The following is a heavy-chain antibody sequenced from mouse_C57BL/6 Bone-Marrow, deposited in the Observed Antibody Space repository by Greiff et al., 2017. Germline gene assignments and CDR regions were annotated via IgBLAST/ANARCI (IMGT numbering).Heavy chain of an antibody. CDR2: IDPSDSYT. J-gene: IGHJ4*01. CDR3: ARSRLYYAMDY. Sequence: QVQLQQPGAELVRPGTSVKLSCKASGYTFTSYWMHWVKQRPGRGLEWIGVIDPSDSYTNYNQKFKGKATLTVDTSSSTAYMQLSSLTSEDSAVYYCARSRLYYAMDYWGQGTSVTVSS. CDR1: GYTFTSYW. V-gene: IGHV1-59*01.